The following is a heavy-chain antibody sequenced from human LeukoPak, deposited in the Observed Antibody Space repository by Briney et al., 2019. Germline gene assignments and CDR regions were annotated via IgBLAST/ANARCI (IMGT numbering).Heavy chain of an antibody. V-gene: IGHV1-2*02. CDR2: ISPNSGGT. CDR1: GYTFIDYY. CDR3: ARTSGYYHTLTGYDS. Sequence: GASVKVSCTTSGYTFIDYYIHWVRQAPGQGLEWMGWISPNSGGTNYAQKFQGRVTMTRDTSIITAYMELSRLRSDDTAVYFCARTSGYYHTLTGYDSWGQGTLVTVSS. J-gene: IGHJ4*02. D-gene: IGHD3-9*01.